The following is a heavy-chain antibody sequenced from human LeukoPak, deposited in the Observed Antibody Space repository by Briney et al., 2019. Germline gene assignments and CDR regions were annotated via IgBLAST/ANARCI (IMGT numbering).Heavy chain of an antibody. J-gene: IGHJ5*02. CDR2: INPDGSST. V-gene: IGHV3-74*03. Sequence: GGSLRLSCATSGFTFSSYWMHWVRQAPGKGLVWVSRINPDGSSTTYADSVKGRFTISRDNAKNTLYLQMNSLRDEDTAVYACARDRIAGTAYNWFDPWGQGTLVTVSS. D-gene: IGHD6-13*01. CDR3: ARDRIAGTAYNWFDP. CDR1: GFTFSSYW.